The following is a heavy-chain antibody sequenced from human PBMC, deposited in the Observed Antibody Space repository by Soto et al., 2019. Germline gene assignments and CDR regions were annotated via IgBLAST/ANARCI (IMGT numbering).Heavy chain of an antibody. D-gene: IGHD4-17*01. CDR1: GGSISSSHW. CDR3: SSRVDDYCHHGAPVEI. CDR2: ASQSGRN. J-gene: IGHJ3*02. V-gene: IGHV4-4*02. Sequence: SETLSLTCVFFGGSISSSHWGGWGRQPPGKGLEWIGDASQSGRNNSTTSHKSRGNISVDKHKNRSSLTMNPVTAADTAVYYCSSRVDDYCHHGAPVEICGQERIVT.